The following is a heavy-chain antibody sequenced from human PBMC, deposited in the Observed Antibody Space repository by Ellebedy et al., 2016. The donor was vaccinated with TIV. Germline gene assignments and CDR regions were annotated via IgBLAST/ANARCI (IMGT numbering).Heavy chain of an antibody. J-gene: IGHJ4*02. CDR3: VRHPTLGTLDY. CDR2: IYYSGDT. V-gene: IGHV4-39*01. CDR1: GGSISNSAYY. Sequence: MPSETLSLTCSVSGGSISNSAYYWGWIRQPPGKGLEWIGSIYYSGDTYYNPSLKSRVTILVDESKNQFSLKLTSVTAADTAVYYCVRHPTLGTLDYWGQGAQVTVSS. D-gene: IGHD3-16*01.